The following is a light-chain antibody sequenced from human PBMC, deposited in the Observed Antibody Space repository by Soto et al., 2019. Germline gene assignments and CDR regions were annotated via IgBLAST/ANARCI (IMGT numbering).Light chain of an antibody. CDR1: QSVNIN. V-gene: IGKV3-15*01. CDR3: QQYNNWPTFT. CDR2: GAS. Sequence: EIVMTQSPATLSVSPGEGATLSCRASQSVNINLAWYQKKPGQAPRLLIYGASTRATVIRARFRGSGSETAFTLTNTSLKSEDVAVDYCQQYNNWPTFTSGQGTKLVI. J-gene: IGKJ2*01.